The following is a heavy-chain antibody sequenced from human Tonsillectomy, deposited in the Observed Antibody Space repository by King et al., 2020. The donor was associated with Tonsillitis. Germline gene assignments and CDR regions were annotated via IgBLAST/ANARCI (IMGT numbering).Heavy chain of an antibody. CDR1: GYSISSAYY. CDR3: ASIDNTAYYVLPPTPYFDY. Sequence: VQLQESGPGLVKPSETLSLTCAVSGYSISSAYYWGWIRQPPGKGLEWIGIIYNSGSTYYNPPLKSRVTISVDTSKNQFSLKLSSVTAADTAVYYCASIDNTAYYVLPPTPYFDYWGQGTLVTVSS. CDR2: IYNSGST. V-gene: IGHV4-38-2*01. J-gene: IGHJ4*02. D-gene: IGHD3-22*01.